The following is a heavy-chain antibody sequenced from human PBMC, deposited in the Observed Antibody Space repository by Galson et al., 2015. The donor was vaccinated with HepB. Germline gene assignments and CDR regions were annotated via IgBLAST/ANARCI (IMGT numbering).Heavy chain of an antibody. Sequence: SLRLSCAASGFTFSSYAMHWVRQAPGKGLEWVAVISYDGSNKYYADSVKGRFTISRDNSKNTLYLQMNSLRAEDTAVYYCARGGGTTGYSSAWFNWGQGTLVTVSS. CDR1: GFTFSSYA. J-gene: IGHJ4*02. CDR2: ISYDGSNK. V-gene: IGHV3-30-3*01. D-gene: IGHD6-19*01. CDR3: ARGGGTTGYSSAWFN.